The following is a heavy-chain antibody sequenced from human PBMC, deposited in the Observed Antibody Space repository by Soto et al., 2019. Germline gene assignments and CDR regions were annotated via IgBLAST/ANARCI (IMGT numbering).Heavy chain of an antibody. CDR1: GFTFSSYA. V-gene: IGHV3-23*01. D-gene: IGHD3-3*01. Sequence: GGSLRLSCAASGFTFSSYAMSWVRQAPGKGLEWVSAISGSGGSTYYADSVKGRFTISRDNSKNTLYLQMNSLRAEDTAVYYCAKDNELEWLLPNWFDPWGQGTLVTVSS. CDR2: ISGSGGST. CDR3: AKDNELEWLLPNWFDP. J-gene: IGHJ5*02.